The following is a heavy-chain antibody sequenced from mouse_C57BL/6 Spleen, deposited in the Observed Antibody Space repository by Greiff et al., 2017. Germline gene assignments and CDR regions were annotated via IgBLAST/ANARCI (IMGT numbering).Heavy chain of an antibody. Sequence: VQLKESGGGLVKPGGSLKLSCAASGFTFSSYAMSWVRQTPEKRLEWVATISDGGSYTYYPDNVKGRFTISRDNAKNNLYLQMSHLKSEDTAMYYCARGDDYVDYWGQGTTLTVSS. J-gene: IGHJ2*01. CDR1: GFTFSSYA. CDR2: ISDGGSYT. CDR3: ARGDDYVDY. V-gene: IGHV5-4*01.